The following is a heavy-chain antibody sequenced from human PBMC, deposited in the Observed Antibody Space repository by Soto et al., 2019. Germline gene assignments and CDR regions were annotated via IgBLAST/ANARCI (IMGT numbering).Heavy chain of an antibody. V-gene: IGHV1-2*02. CDR2: INPNSGGT. J-gene: IGHJ5*02. Sequence: ASVKVSCKASGYTFTGYYMHWVRQAPGQGLEWMGWINPNSGGTNYAQKFQGRVTMTRDTSISTAYMELSSLRSEDTAVYYCARDQIVVVPAATYNWFDPWGQGTLVTVSS. CDR3: ARDQIVVVPAATYNWFDP. CDR1: GYTFTGYY. D-gene: IGHD2-2*01.